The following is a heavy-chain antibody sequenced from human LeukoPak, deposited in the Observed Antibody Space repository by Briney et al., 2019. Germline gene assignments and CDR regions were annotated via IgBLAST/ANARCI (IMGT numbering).Heavy chain of an antibody. Sequence: SETLSLTCAVSGCSISSGYYWGWIRQPPGKGLEWIGSIYHSGSNYYNPSLKSRVTISVDTSKNQFSLKLSSVTAADTAVYYCAGLGYSYGQYFDYWGQGTLVTVSS. CDR3: AGLGYSYGQYFDY. CDR2: IYHSGSN. CDR1: GCSISSGYY. D-gene: IGHD5-18*01. J-gene: IGHJ4*02. V-gene: IGHV4-38-2*01.